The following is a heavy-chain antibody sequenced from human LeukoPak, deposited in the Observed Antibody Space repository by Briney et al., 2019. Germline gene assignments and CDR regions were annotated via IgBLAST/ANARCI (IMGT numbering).Heavy chain of an antibody. D-gene: IGHD3-22*01. CDR2: IYYSGHT. Sequence: KSSQTLSLTCTVSGGSISSGGYYWSWIRQPPGKALEWMGYIYYSGHTYYNPSLKGRVTISVDTSKNQFSLKLSSVTAADTAVYYCARGLRYDYYFDYWGQGTLVTASS. J-gene: IGHJ4*02. CDR3: ARGLRYDYYFDY. CDR1: GGSISSGGYY. V-gene: IGHV4-31*03.